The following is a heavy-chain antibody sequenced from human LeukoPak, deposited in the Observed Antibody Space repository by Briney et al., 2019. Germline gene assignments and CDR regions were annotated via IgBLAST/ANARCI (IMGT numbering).Heavy chain of an antibody. D-gene: IGHD6-19*01. J-gene: IGHJ3*02. CDR1: GFTFSDYY. V-gene: IGHV3-7*01. CDR3: ARSSGWYPAFDI. Sequence: GGSLRLSCAASGFTFSDYYMSWVRQAPGKGLEWVANIKQDGSEKYYVDSVKGRFTISRDNAKNSLYLQMNSLRAEDTAVYYCARSSGWYPAFDIWGQGTMVTVSS. CDR2: IKQDGSEK.